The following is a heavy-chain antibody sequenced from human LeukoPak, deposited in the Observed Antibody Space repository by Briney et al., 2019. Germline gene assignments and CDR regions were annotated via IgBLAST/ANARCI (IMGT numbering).Heavy chain of an antibody. Sequence: GGSLRLSCAASGFTFSSYGMHWVRQAPGKGLEWVTVISYDGSNKYYADYVKGRFTISRGNSKNTLDLQMNSLRAEDTAVYYCAKEGCSGGSCSEYFQHWGQGTLVTVSS. J-gene: IGHJ1*01. CDR3: AKEGCSGGSCSEYFQH. V-gene: IGHV3-30*18. D-gene: IGHD2-15*01. CDR1: GFTFSSYG. CDR2: ISYDGSNK.